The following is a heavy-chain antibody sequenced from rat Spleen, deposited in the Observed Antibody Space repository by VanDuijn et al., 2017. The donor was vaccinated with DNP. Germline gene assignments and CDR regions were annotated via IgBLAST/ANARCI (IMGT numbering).Heavy chain of an antibody. CDR3: ARRRLPYWYFDF. Sequence: QVQLQQSGAELAKPGSSVKISCKASGYTFTSYYITWIKLTTGQGLECIGYISTGSGGTNYNERVKGKAKLTVDKSSSTAFMQLSSLTPDDSAVYYCARRRLPYWYFDFWGPGTMVTVSS. CDR1: GYTFTSYY. V-gene: IGHV1-43*01. CDR2: ISTGSGGT. J-gene: IGHJ1*01.